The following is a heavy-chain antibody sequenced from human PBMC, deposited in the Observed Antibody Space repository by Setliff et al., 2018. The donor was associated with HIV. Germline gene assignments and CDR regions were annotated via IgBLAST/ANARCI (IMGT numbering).Heavy chain of an antibody. CDR1: GFSISSDGFY. J-gene: IGHJ3*02. V-gene: IGHV4-31*03. D-gene: IGHD2-15*01. CDR2: IFGSGIT. Sequence: PSETLSLTCTLSGFSISSDGFYWNWIRQRPGKGLEWIGYIFGSGITYYNPSLKSRLRISIDTSANQFSVELSSVTAADTALYFCAREVDKRQDSDAFDIWGPGTMVTVSS. CDR3: AREVDKRQDSDAFDI.